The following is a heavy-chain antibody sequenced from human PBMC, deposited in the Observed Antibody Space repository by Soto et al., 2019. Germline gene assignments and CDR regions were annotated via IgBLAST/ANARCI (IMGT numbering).Heavy chain of an antibody. Sequence: QLQLQESGPGLVKPSETLSLTCTVSGGSISSSSYYWGWIRQPPGKGLEWIGSIYYSGSTYYNPSLKSRVTISVDTSKNQFSLKLSSVTAADTAVYYCARTPSTAMGYFDYWGQGTLVTVSS. CDR2: IYYSGST. V-gene: IGHV4-39*01. CDR1: GGSISSSSYY. CDR3: ARTPSTAMGYFDY. J-gene: IGHJ4*02. D-gene: IGHD5-18*01.